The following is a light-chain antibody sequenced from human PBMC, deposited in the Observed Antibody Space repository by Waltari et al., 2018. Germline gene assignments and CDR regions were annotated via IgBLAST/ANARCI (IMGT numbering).Light chain of an antibody. CDR3: QQYHNWPPLT. V-gene: IGKV3-15*01. J-gene: IGKJ4*01. CDR2: GAS. CDR1: QSVSGS. Sequence: EIVLTQSPATLSVSPGERATLSCRASQSVSGSLAWYQQKPGQAPRLLIYGASPRANGIPARFSGSGSGAKYTLTISSLQSEDFAVYYCQQYHNWPPLTFGGGTNVEIK.